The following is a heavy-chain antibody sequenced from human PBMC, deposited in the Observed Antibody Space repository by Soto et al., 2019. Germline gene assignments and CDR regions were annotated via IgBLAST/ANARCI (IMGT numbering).Heavy chain of an antibody. V-gene: IGHV1-2*02. D-gene: IGHD3-22*01. Sequence: ASVKVSCKASGYTFTGYYMHWVRQAPGQGLEWMGWINPNSGGTNYAQKFQGRVTMTRDTSISTAYMELSRLRSDDTAVYYCARDRYYDSSGSFDYWGQGTRVTVS. CDR1: GYTFTGYY. CDR2: INPNSGGT. J-gene: IGHJ4*02. CDR3: ARDRYYDSSGSFDY.